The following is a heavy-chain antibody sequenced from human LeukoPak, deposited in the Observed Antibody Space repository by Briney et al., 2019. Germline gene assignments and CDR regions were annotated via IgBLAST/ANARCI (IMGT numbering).Heavy chain of an antibody. Sequence: PGESLKISCKASGYTFTTYWIGWVRQMPGKGLEWMGIIYPGDSDTTYSPSFQGRVTISADKSTTTASLQWSSLKASDTAMYYCARKMNNHPYYFDYWGQGTLVTVSS. V-gene: IGHV5-51*01. D-gene: IGHD1-14*01. CDR3: ARKMNNHPYYFDY. J-gene: IGHJ4*02. CDR2: IYPGDSDT. CDR1: GYTFTTYW.